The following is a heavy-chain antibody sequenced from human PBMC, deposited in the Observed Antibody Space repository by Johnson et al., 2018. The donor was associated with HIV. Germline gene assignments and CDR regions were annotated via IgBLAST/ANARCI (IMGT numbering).Heavy chain of an antibody. J-gene: IGHJ3*01. V-gene: IGHV3-20*04. D-gene: IGHD3-10*01. Sequence: VQLVESGGGVVRPGGSLRLSCAASGFTFDDYGMSWVRQAPGKGLEWVSGINWNGGNTFYADSVKGRFNISRDNSKNTLFLHMSDLRTEDTAVYYCAKDIYSVSKIRGLIAPALENHGMDVWGQGTMVTVS. CDR3: AKDIYSVSKIRGLIAPALENHGMDV. CDR2: INWNGGNT. CDR1: GFTFDDYG.